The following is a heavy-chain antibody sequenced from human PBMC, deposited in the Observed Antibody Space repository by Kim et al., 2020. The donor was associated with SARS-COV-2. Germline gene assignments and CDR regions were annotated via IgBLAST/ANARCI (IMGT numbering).Heavy chain of an antibody. D-gene: IGHD6-19*01. CDR1: GFTFSSYG. CDR2: ISYDGSNK. Sequence: GGSLRLSCAASGFTFSSYGMHWVRQAPGKGLEWVAVISYDGSNKYYADSVKGRFTISRDNSKNTLYLQMNSLRAEDTAVYYCAKETQWLVRGDYYYGMDVWGQGTTVTVSS. J-gene: IGHJ6*02. V-gene: IGHV3-30*18. CDR3: AKETQWLVRGDYYYGMDV.